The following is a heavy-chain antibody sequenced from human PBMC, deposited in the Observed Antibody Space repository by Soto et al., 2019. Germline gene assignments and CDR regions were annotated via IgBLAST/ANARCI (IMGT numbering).Heavy chain of an antibody. Sequence: QVQLVQSGAEVKKPGASVKVSCKASGYTFTSYGISWVRQAPGQGLEWMGWISAYNGNTNYAQKLQGRVTMTTDTATSTAYIELRSLRSDDTAVYYCARDGNYDFWSGYCSHLGYYGMDVWGQGTTVTVSS. J-gene: IGHJ6*02. CDR2: ISAYNGNT. D-gene: IGHD3-3*01. CDR3: ARDGNYDFWSGYCSHLGYYGMDV. V-gene: IGHV1-18*04. CDR1: GYTFTSYG.